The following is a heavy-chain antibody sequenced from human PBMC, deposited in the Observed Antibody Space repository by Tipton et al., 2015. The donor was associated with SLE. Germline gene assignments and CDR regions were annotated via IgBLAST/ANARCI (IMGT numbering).Heavy chain of an antibody. J-gene: IGHJ4*02. D-gene: IGHD1-14*01. Sequence: TLSLTCAVSGYSINSNSDWGWVRQPPGKGLEWIGSIYFSKTTYYNPSLKSRLTISLDTSKNQLSLSLTSVTAADTAMYYCARGHPGNSFDYWGQGTLVTVSS. V-gene: IGHV4-38-2*01. CDR2: IYFSKTT. CDR1: GYSINSNSD. CDR3: ARGHPGNSFDY.